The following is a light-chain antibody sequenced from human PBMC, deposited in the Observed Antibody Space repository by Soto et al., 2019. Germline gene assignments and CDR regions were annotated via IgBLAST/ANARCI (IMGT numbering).Light chain of an antibody. J-gene: IGKJ4*01. CDR2: GAS. V-gene: IGKV3-15*01. CDR1: HSVQFN. CDR3: QHYNHWPQLS. Sequence: EIVLTQSPGTLSLSPGERASLTCSASHSVQFNSVAWYQQKPGQAPRLLIYGASTRATGVPARFSGSGSGTEFTLTISSLQSEDSALYYCQHYNHWPQLSFGGGTKVDI.